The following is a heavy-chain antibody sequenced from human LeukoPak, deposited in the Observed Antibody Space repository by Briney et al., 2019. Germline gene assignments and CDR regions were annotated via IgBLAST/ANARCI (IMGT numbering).Heavy chain of an antibody. V-gene: IGHV3-30*04. CDR1: GFTFSSYA. CDR2: ISYDGSNK. Sequence: PGGSLRLSCAASGFTFSSYAMHWVRQAPGKGLEWVAVISYDGSNKYYADSVKGRFTISRDNSKNTLYRQMNSLRAEDTAVYYCAKGKRRDGYNVCDYWGQGTLVTVSS. D-gene: IGHD5-24*01. CDR3: AKGKRRDGYNVCDY. J-gene: IGHJ4*02.